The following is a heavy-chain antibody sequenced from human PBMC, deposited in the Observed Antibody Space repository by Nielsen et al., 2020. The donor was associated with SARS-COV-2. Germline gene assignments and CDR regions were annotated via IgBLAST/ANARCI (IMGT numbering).Heavy chain of an antibody. CDR2: IYYSGST. D-gene: IGHD2-15*01. V-gene: IGHV4-31*03. CDR3: ARDRYCSGGSCTNRVMGYYGMDV. Sequence: SEILSLTCTVSGGSISSGGYYWSWIRQHPGKGLEWIGYIYYSGSTYYNPSLKSRVTISVDTSKNQFSLKLSSVTAADTAVYYCARDRYCSGGSCTNRVMGYYGMDVWGQGTTVTVSS. J-gene: IGHJ6*02. CDR1: GGSISSGGYY.